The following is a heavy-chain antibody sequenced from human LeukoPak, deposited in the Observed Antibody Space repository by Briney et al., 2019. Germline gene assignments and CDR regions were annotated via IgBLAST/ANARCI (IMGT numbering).Heavy chain of an antibody. CDR3: ARGSTPYY. CDR1: GFTFSSYW. CDR2: INTDGSNT. V-gene: IGHV3-74*01. Sequence: PGGSLRLSCAASGFTFSSYWMHWVRQAPGKGLVWVSRINTDGSNTGYADSVKGRFTISRDNAENTLYLQINSLRAEDTAVYYCARGSTPYYWGQGTLVTVFS. J-gene: IGHJ4*02.